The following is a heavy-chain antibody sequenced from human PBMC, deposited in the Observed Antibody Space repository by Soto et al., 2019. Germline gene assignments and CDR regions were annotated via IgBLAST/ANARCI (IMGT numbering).Heavy chain of an antibody. Sequence: TLSLTCAVSGGSISNGGYSWSWIRQPPGKGLEWIGYIYHSGSTYYNPSLKSRVTISVDRSKNQFSLRLSSVTAADTAVYYSARYPARFGKEGLYPFSWG. CDR2: IYHSGST. D-gene: IGHD2-8*01. CDR3: ARYPARFGKEGLYPFS. J-gene: IGHJ5*01. CDR1: GGSISNGGYS. V-gene: IGHV4-30-2*01.